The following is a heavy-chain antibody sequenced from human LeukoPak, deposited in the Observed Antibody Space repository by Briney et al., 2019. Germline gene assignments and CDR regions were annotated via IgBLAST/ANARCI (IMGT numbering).Heavy chain of an antibody. D-gene: IGHD3-22*01. V-gene: IGHV3-30-3*01. J-gene: IGHJ3*02. CDR2: ISYDGSNK. Sequence: GGSLRLSCAASGFTFSSYAMHWVRQAPGEGLEWVAVISYDGSNKYYADSVKGRFTISRDNSKNTLYLQMNSLRAEDTAVYYCARDRTSYYYDTGAFDIWGQGTMVTVSS. CDR1: GFTFSSYA. CDR3: ARDRTSYYYDTGAFDI.